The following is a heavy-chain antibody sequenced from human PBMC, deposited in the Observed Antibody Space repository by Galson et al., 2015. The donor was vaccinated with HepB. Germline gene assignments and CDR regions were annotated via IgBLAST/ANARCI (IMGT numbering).Heavy chain of an antibody. CDR2: ISWNSGSI. J-gene: IGHJ3*02. V-gene: IGHV3-9*01. CDR1: GFTFDDYA. Sequence: SLRLSCAASGFTFDDYAMHWVRQAPWKGLEWVSGISWNSGSIGYADSVKGRFTISRDNAKNSLYLQMNSLRAEDTALYYCASLNGANSSWSNDAFDIWGQGTMVTVSS. D-gene: IGHD6-13*01. CDR3: ASLNGANSSWSNDAFDI.